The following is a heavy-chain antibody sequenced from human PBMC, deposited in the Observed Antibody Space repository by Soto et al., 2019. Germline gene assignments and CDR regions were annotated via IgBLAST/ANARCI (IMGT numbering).Heavy chain of an antibody. CDR1: GFTFSDYY. CDR3: ARDKYCSSTSCYGNFDY. CDR2: ISSSGSTI. Sequence: GGSLRLSCAASGFTFSDYYMSWIRQAPGKGLEWVSYISSSGSTIYYADSVKGRFTISRDNAKNSLYLQMNSLRAEDTAVYYCARDKYCSSTSCYGNFDYWGQGTLVTVSS. V-gene: IGHV3-11*01. J-gene: IGHJ4*02. D-gene: IGHD2-2*01.